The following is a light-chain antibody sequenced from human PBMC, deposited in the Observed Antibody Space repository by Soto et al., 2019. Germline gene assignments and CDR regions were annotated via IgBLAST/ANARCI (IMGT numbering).Light chain of an antibody. CDR2: GAS. V-gene: IGKV3-20*01. CDR3: QQYGSSPIT. CDR1: QSVSTY. Sequence: EIVLTQSPATLSLSTGERATLSCRASQSVSTYLACYQQKPGQAPRLLIYGASSRATGIPDRFSGSGSGTDFTLTISRLEPEHFAVYYCQQYGSSPITFGQGTRLEIK. J-gene: IGKJ5*01.